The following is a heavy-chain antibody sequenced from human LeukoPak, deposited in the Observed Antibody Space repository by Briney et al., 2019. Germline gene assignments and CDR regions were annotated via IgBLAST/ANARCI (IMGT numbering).Heavy chain of an antibody. V-gene: IGHV3-23*01. CDR1: GFTLSSYE. D-gene: IGHD1-26*01. CDR3: ARGGWELLKAFDY. CDR2: ISGSGGST. Sequence: GGSLRLSCTASGFTLSSYEMSWIRQAPGKGLELVSAISGSGGSTYYADSVKGRFTISRDNAKNALYLQMNSLRAEDTALYYCARGGWELLKAFDYWGQGTLVTVSS. J-gene: IGHJ4*02.